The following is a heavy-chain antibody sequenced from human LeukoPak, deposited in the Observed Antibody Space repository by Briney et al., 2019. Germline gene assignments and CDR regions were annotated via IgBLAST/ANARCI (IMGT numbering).Heavy chain of an antibody. V-gene: IGHV3-23*01. CDR2: ISGSGGST. CDR1: GFAFSSSV. CDR3: AKRSGSYGAFDI. J-gene: IGHJ3*02. Sequence: GGSLRLSCAASGFAFSSSVMGWVRQAPAKGLEWVSAISGSGGSTYYADSVKGRFTISRDNSKNTLYLQMNSLRAEDTAVYYCAKRSGSYGAFDIWGQGTMVTVSS. D-gene: IGHD1-26*01.